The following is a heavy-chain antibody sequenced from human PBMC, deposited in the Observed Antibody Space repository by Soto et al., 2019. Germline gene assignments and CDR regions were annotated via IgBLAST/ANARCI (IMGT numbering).Heavy chain of an antibody. CDR1: GFTFSSYS. D-gene: IGHD3-22*01. CDR2: ISSSSSTI. V-gene: IGHV3-48*01. CDR3: ARGLYYYDTGGYY. Sequence: EVQLVESGGGLVQPGGSLRLSCAASGFTFSSYSMNWVRQAPGKGLKWVSYISSSSSTIYYADSVKGRFTISRDNAKNSLYLQMNSLRAEDTAVYYCARGLYYYDTGGYYWGQGTLDTVSS. J-gene: IGHJ4*02.